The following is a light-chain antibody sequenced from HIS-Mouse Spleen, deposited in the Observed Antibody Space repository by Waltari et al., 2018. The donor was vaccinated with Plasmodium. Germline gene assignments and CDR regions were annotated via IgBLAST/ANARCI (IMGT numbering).Light chain of an antibody. CDR1: NVGTY. CDR3: QAWDSSTVV. J-gene: IGLJ2*01. Sequence: VLTQPSSFSASPGASASLTCTLRSGINVGTYRIYWYRQKPGQSPGLVIYQDSKRPAGSPERFSGSNSWNTATLTISGTQAMDEADYYCQAWDSSTVVFGGGTKLTVL. CDR2: QDS. V-gene: IGLV3-1*01.